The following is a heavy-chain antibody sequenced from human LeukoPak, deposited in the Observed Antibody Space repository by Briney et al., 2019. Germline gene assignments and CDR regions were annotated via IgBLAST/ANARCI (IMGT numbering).Heavy chain of an antibody. Sequence: GRSLRHSCAASGFTFSDYYMSWIRQAPGKGLEWVSYISSSGTTIYYADSVKGRFTISRDNAKNSLYLQMNSLRAEDTAVYYCARDQVDIVVVPAPNYYYYYYMDVWGKGTTVTISS. V-gene: IGHV3-11*04. D-gene: IGHD2-2*03. CDR3: ARDQVDIVVVPAPNYYYYYYMDV. J-gene: IGHJ6*03. CDR1: GFTFSDYY. CDR2: ISSSGTTI.